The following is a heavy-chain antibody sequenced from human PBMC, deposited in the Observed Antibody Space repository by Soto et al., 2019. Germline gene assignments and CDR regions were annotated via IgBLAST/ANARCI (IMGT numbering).Heavy chain of an antibody. D-gene: IGHD3-10*01. Sequence: PSETLSLTCAVYGGSFSGYYWSWIRQPPGKGLEWIGEINHSGSTNYNPSLKSRVTISVDTSKNQFSLKLSSVTAADTAVYYCARTSASTGFFDYWGQGTLLTVSS. J-gene: IGHJ4*02. CDR3: ARTSASTGFFDY. V-gene: IGHV4-34*01. CDR1: GGSFSGYY. CDR2: INHSGST.